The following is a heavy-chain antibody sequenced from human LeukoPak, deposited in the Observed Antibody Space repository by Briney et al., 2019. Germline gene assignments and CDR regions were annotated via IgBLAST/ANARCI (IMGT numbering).Heavy chain of an antibody. J-gene: IGHJ4*02. V-gene: IGHV4-34*01. CDR3: ARGGVGIAARRFDY. CDR1: GGSFSGYY. Sequence: SETLSLTCADYGGSFSGYYWRWIRQPPGKGLEWIGEINHSGSTNYNPSLKSPVTISVDTSKNQFSLKLSSVTAADTAVYYCARGGVGIAARRFDYWGQGTLVTVSS. CDR2: INHSGST. D-gene: IGHD6-6*01.